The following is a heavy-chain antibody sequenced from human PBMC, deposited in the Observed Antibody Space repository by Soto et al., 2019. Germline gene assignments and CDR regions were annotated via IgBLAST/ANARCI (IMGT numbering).Heavy chain of an antibody. CDR2: IDKVGTDS. CDR1: EFTFSGRS. V-gene: IGHV3-74*01. J-gene: IGHJ6*03. CDR3: ARGWFGPDV. Sequence: EVQLVESGGGLVQPGGSLRLSCAASEFTFSGRSVHWVRQAPGKGRVWVSGIDKVGTDSTYADYVKGRFTSSRDNAKNTVYLQMNRLRVEDTAVYYCARGWFGPDVWGKGTTVTVSS. D-gene: IGHD3-10*01.